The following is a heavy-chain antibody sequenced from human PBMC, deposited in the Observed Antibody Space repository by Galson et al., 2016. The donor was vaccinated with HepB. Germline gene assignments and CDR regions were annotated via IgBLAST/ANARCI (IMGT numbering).Heavy chain of an antibody. D-gene: IGHD2/OR15-2a*01. J-gene: IGHJ4*02. V-gene: IGHV3-30*18. CDR1: GFTFNRRG. Sequence: SLRLSCAASGFTFNRRGMHWVRQAPGKGLEWVAADSMDGRRKFYADSVTGRFTISRDNSNNMLFLQMSSLRVDDTAVYYCAKRHEYCPPVGCSVDSWGQGTLVSVSS. CDR3: AKRHEYCPPVGCSVDS. CDR2: DSMDGRRK.